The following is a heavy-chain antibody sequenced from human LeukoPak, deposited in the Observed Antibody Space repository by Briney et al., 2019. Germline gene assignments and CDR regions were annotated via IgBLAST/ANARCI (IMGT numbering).Heavy chain of an antibody. CDR1: GFSLSTSAVG. CDR3: AHAYDILSCYTAFDY. J-gene: IGHJ4*02. D-gene: IGHD3-9*01. CDR2: IYWDDDK. V-gene: IGHV2-5*02. Sequence: SGPTLVKPTQTLTLTCTFSGFSLSTSAVGVGWIRQPPGKALEWLALIYWDDDKRYSPSLKIRLTITKDTSNNQVVLTMTNMDPVNTATYYCAHAYDILSCYTAFDYWGQGTLVTVSS.